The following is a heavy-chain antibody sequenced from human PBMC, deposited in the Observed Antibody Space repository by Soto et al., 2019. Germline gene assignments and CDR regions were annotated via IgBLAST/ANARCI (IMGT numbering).Heavy chain of an antibody. V-gene: IGHV4-30-2*01. CDR3: ARGGVDYYDSSGYYFSPYYFDY. J-gene: IGHJ4*02. CDR1: GSSISSGGYS. Sequence: PSETLSLTCAVSGSSISSGGYSWSWIRQPPGKGLEWIGYIYHSGSTYYNPSLKSRVTISVDRSKNQFSLKLSSVTAADTAVYYCARGGVDYYDSSGYYFSPYYFDYWGQGTLVTVSS. D-gene: IGHD3-22*01. CDR2: IYHSGST.